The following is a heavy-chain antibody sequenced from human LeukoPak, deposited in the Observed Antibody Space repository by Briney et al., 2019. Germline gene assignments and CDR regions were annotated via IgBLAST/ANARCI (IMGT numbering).Heavy chain of an antibody. J-gene: IGHJ4*02. CDR1: GFTFSGSA. CDR2: IRSKANSYAT. Sequence: GGSLRLSCAASGFTFSGSAMHWVRQASGKGLEWVGRIRSKANSYATAYPASVKGRITISRDDSRNTAYLQMNSLKTEDTAVYYCTSPSFDTAMATWVGYWGQGTLVTVSS. V-gene: IGHV3-73*01. D-gene: IGHD5-18*01. CDR3: TSPSFDTAMATWVGY.